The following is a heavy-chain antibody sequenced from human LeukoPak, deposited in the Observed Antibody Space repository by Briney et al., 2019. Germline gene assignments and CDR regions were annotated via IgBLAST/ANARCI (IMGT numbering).Heavy chain of an antibody. D-gene: IGHD3-10*01. Sequence: GGSLRLSCAASGFTFSSYAMSWVRQAPGKGLEWVSAISGSGGSTYYADSVKGRFTISRDNAKNSLYLEMNSLRVEDTALYYCAKSPNTMVRGVINYWGQGTLVTVSS. CDR3: AKSPNTMVRGVINY. CDR1: GFTFSSYA. CDR2: ISGSGGST. V-gene: IGHV3-23*01. J-gene: IGHJ4*02.